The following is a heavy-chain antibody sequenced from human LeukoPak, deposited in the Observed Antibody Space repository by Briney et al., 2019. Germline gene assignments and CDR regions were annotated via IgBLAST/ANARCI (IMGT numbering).Heavy chain of an antibody. Sequence: GGSLRLSYAASGFTFSSYGMHWVRQAPGKGLEWVAFIRYDGSNKYYADSVKGRFTISRDNSKNTLYLQMNSLRAEDTAVYYCARVGYYDSSGYYAYLQHWGQGTLVTVSS. J-gene: IGHJ1*01. V-gene: IGHV3-30*02. CDR3: ARVGYYDSSGYYAYLQH. D-gene: IGHD3-22*01. CDR1: GFTFSSYG. CDR2: IRYDGSNK.